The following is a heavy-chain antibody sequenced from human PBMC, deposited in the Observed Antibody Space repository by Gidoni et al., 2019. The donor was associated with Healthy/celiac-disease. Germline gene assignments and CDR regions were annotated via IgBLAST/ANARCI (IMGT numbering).Heavy chain of an antibody. CDR3: ARHPWDVDIVATIRYYYYYYMDV. Sequence: QLQLQKSGPGLVKPSETMSPTCTVSGGSISSSSYDWGWIRQPPGKGLEWIGSIYYSGSTYYNPSLKSRVTISVDTSKNQFSLKLSSVTAADTAVYYCARHPWDVDIVATIRYYYYYYMDVWGKGTTVTVSS. V-gene: IGHV4-39*01. J-gene: IGHJ6*03. CDR1: GGSISSSSYD. CDR2: IYYSGST. D-gene: IGHD5-12*01.